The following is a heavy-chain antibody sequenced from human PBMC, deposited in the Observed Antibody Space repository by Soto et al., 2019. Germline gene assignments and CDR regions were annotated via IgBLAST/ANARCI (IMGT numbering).Heavy chain of an antibody. V-gene: IGHV4-39*01. J-gene: IGHJ4*02. Sequence: ETLSLTCTVSGGSISSSSYYWGWIRQPPGKGLEWIGSIYYSGSTYYNPSLKSRVTIFVDTSKNQFSLKLSSVTAADTAVYYCARSPAAGYYFDYWGQGTLVTVSS. CDR1: GGSISSSSYY. CDR2: IYYSGST. CDR3: ARSPAAGYYFDY. D-gene: IGHD6-13*01.